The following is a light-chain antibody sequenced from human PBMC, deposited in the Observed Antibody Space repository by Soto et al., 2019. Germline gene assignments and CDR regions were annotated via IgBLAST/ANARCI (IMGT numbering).Light chain of an antibody. CDR3: QSYDLSLRNYV. V-gene: IGLV1-40*01. J-gene: IGLJ1*01. CDR1: PSPLFSPYD. CDR2: GDP. Sequence: QSVLTQPPSVSGAPGQRFSLSFPFLPSPLFSPYDVHLYQHLPGTAPPLLLYGDPPRPSGVPDRFSGSKSGTSASLAIIRLQAEDEGDYYCQSYDLSLRNYVFGSGTKVTVL.